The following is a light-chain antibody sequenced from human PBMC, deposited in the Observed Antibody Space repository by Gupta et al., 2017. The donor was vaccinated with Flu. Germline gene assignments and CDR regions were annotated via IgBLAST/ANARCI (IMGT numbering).Light chain of an antibody. Sequence: SYELTQPPSVSLSPGQTATITCSGDGLPKKYAYWYQQKSGQAPLLVLYDDIKRPPGSPERFSASSSGTVATFTISGAQAEDDADYYCSSTVNTGQNSVLFGGGTKLTVL. CDR3: SSTVNTGQNSVL. V-gene: IGLV3-10*01. J-gene: IGLJ2*01. CDR1: GLPKKY. CDR2: DDI.